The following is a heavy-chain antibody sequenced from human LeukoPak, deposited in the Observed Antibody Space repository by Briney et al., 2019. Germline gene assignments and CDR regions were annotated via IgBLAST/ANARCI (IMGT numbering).Heavy chain of an antibody. J-gene: IGHJ5*02. CDR2: IWYDGSNK. CDR3: AKSLGWVVVAADPDWFDP. D-gene: IGHD2-15*01. CDR1: GFTFNSYG. Sequence: PGGSLTLSCAASGFTFNSYGMQWVRHAPGGGLEGGAVIWYDGSNKYYADSVKGRFTISRDNSKNTLYLQMNSLRAEDTAVYYCAKSLGWVVVAADPDWFDPWGQGTLVSVSS. V-gene: IGHV3-33*06.